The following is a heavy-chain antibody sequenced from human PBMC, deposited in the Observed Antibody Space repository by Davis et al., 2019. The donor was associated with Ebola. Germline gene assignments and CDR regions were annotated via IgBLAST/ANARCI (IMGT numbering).Heavy chain of an antibody. CDR1: SGSISNYY. CDR3: ASFGGNSDY. D-gene: IGHD3-3*01. V-gene: IGHV4-59*08. Sequence: SETLSLTCTVSSGSISNYYWSWVRQPPGERLQWIGYIYYLGSTNYNPSLKSRVTISVDTSKNQFSLKLSSVTAADTAVYYCASFGGNSDYWGQGTLVTVSS. J-gene: IGHJ4*02. CDR2: IYYLGST.